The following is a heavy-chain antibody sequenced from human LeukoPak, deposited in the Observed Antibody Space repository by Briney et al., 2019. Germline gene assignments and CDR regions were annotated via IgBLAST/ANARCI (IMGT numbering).Heavy chain of an antibody. CDR1: GFTFSSYW. J-gene: IGHJ4*02. D-gene: IGHD3-22*01. V-gene: IGHV3-7*01. CDR2: IKEDGTEK. Sequence: HPGGSLGLSCAVSGFTFSSYWMSWVRQAPGKGLEWVANIKEDGTEKYYQDSVKGRFTISRDNAKNSLYLQMNSLRAEDTAVYYCAREVVLSTSAWFEYWGQGTLVTVSS. CDR3: AREVVLSTSAWFEY.